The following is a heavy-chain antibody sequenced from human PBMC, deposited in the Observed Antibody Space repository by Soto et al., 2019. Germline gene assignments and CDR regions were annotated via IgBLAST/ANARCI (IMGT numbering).Heavy chain of an antibody. V-gene: IGHV2-5*02. J-gene: IGHJ3*01. Sequence: QITLKESGPTLVKPTQTLTLTCTLSGFSFSTSGMAVGWIRQPPGKAPECLARIFWDGDKRYSPFLKTRLTLTKDTTEIPVVLTMTNMEHVDSRTYYCAFRRTLVPTEGAFDVWGRGTEVTVSS. CDR1: GFSFSTSGMA. CDR3: AFRRTLVPTEGAFDV. CDR2: IFWDGDK. D-gene: IGHD1-7*01.